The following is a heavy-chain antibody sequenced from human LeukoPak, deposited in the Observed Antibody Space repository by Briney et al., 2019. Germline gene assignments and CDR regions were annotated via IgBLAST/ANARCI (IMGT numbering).Heavy chain of an antibody. CDR2: IYTSGST. J-gene: IGHJ4*02. V-gene: IGHV4-4*07. D-gene: IGHD2-21*02. Sequence: PSETLSLTCTVSGGSISSCYWSWIRQPAGKGLEWIGRIYTSGSTNYNPSLKSRVTMSVDTSKNQFSLKLSSVTAADTAVYYRAGVGVTDEKDYFDYWGQGTLVTVSS. CDR1: GGSISSCY. CDR3: AGVGVTDEKDYFDY.